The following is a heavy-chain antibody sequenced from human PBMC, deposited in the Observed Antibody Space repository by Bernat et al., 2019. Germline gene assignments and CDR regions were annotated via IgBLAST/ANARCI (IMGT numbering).Heavy chain of an antibody. D-gene: IGHD2-21*02. V-gene: IGHV3-23*01. CDR2: ITGSGDDRI. J-gene: IGHJ4*02. Sequence: EVQLLDSGGGLVQPGGSLRLSCAASGFSFSNYAMTWVRQTPGKGLEWVSAITGSGDDRIYYAESVKGRFTISRDNSRNTLYLKMNSLRAEDTAVYFCAKGLPRCTDCPWYFDYWGQGTLVTVSS. CDR3: AKGLPRCTDCPWYFDY. CDR1: GFSFSNYA.